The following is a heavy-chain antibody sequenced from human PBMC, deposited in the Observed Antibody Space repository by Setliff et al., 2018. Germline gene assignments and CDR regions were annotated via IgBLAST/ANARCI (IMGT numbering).Heavy chain of an antibody. Sequence: GASVKVSCKASGYTSTTNALHWVRQAPGQSLEWMGIINPGGLSSSSTQKFEGIVTMTRDTSTNMGYLELRDLRSDDTAVYYCLRLVRYCTKIACQATSGDEVWGLGTLVTVSS. D-gene: IGHD2-8*01. J-gene: IGHJ4*02. CDR3: LRLVRYCTKIACQATSGDEV. CDR1: GYTSTTNA. CDR2: INPGGLSS. V-gene: IGHV1-3*01.